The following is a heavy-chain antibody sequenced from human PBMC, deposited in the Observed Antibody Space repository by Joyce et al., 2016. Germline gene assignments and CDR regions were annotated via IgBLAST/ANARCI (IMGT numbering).Heavy chain of an antibody. D-gene: IGHD2-21*01. V-gene: IGHV3-33*01. CDR2: IWYDGSNI. Sequence: QVLLVESGGGVVQPGRSLILSCVASGFPFSSYGMHWVRQAPGKGLEWISTIWYDGSNIYYADSVKGRFTISRDNSKNTLYLEMNSVRAEDTAIYYCASIVTTGLRGDFWGQGTLVTVSS. J-gene: IGHJ4*02. CDR3: ASIVTTGLRGDF. CDR1: GFPFSSYG.